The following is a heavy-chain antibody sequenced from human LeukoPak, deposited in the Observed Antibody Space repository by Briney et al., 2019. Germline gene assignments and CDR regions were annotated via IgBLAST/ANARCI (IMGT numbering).Heavy chain of an antibody. CDR1: GGSISSYY. Sequence: SETLSLTCTVSGGSISSYYWSWIRQPPGKGLEWIGYIYYSGSTNYDPSLKSRVTISVDTSKNQFSLKLSSVTAADTAVYYCARGIKNTCYDFWSGYNLDYWGQGTLVTVSS. CDR3: ARGIKNTCYDFWSGYNLDY. CDR2: IYYSGST. V-gene: IGHV4-59*01. D-gene: IGHD3-3*01. J-gene: IGHJ4*02.